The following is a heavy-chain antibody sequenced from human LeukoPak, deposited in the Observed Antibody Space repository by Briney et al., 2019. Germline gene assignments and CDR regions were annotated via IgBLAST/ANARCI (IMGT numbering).Heavy chain of an antibody. J-gene: IGHJ5*02. Sequence: GGSLRLSCAASGFTFSSYSMNWVRQAPGKGLEWVSYISSSSSTIYYADSVKGRFTISRDNAKNSLYLQMNSLRAEDTAVYYCARDGFVMTTVTTGWFDPGAREPWSPSPQ. CDR1: GFTFSSYS. V-gene: IGHV3-48*01. CDR3: ARDGFVMTTVTTGWFDP. D-gene: IGHD4-11*01. CDR2: ISSSSSTI.